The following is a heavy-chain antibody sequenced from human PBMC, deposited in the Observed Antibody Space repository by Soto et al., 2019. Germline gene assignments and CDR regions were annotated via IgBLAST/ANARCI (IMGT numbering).Heavy chain of an antibody. J-gene: IGHJ6*02. Sequence: XXSLRLSCAASGFTFSSYAMHWVPQAPGKGLEWVAVISYDGSNKYYADSVKGRFTISRDNSKNTLYLQMNSLSAEDTAVYYCASAAYAYYYYGMDVWGQGTTVTVS. CDR1: GFTFSSYA. CDR3: ASAAYAYYYYGMDV. CDR2: ISYDGSNK. V-gene: IGHV3-30-3*01. D-gene: IGHD6-13*01.